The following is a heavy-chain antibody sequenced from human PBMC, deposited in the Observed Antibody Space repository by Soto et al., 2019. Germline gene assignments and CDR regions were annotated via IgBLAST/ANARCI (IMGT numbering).Heavy chain of an antibody. CDR1: GFTFSNYG. CDR3: TRDPRNKGLDP. J-gene: IGHJ5*02. CDR2: ISADESNK. Sequence: GSGFTFSNYGMHWVRQAPGKGLEWVAIISADESNKQYGDSVKGRFTISRDNAKNTVYLQMNSLIAEDTAVYYCTRDPRNKGLDPWGQGTMVTVSS. V-gene: IGHV3-33*05.